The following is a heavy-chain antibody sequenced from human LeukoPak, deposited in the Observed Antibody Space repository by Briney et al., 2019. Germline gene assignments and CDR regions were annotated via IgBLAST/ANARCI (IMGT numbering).Heavy chain of an antibody. CDR3: AREGLTQGYYFDY. CDR1: GFTFSSYA. CDR2: ISYDGSNK. V-gene: IGHV3-30-3*01. J-gene: IGHJ4*02. Sequence: SGGSLRLSCAASGFTFSSYAMHWVRQAPGKGLEWVAVISYDGSNKYYADSVKGRFTISRDNSKNTLYLQMNSLRAEDTAMYYCAREGLTQGYYFDYWGQGTLVTVSS.